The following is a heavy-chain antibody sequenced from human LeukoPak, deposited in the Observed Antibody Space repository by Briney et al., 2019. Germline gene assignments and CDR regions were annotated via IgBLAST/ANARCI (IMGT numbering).Heavy chain of an antibody. D-gene: IGHD3-16*02. CDR2: ISSSSSYI. V-gene: IGHV3-21*01. CDR1: GFTFSSYS. CDR3: ARTDTREGYDYVWGSYRSDDAFDI. J-gene: IGHJ3*02. Sequence: GGSLRLSCAASGFTFSSYSMNWVRQAPGKGLGWASSISSSSSYIYYADSVKGRFTISRDNAKNSLYLQMNSLRAEDTAVYYCARTDTREGYDYVWGSYRSDDAFDIWGQRTMVTVSS.